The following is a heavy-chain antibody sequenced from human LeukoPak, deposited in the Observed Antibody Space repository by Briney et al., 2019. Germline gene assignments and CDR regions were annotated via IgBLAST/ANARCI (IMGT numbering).Heavy chain of an antibody. V-gene: IGHV4-31*03. CDR3: AGDSRVRGVLEAFDI. D-gene: IGHD3-10*01. J-gene: IGHJ3*02. CDR2: IYYSGNT. Sequence: SQTLSLTCIVSGDSIVSDGYYWTWIRQHPGKGLEWIGYIYYSGNTYYNPSLKSRVSISVDTSRNQFSLKLSSVTAADTAVYYCAGDSRVRGVLEAFDIWGQGTLVTVSS. CDR1: GDSIVSDGYY.